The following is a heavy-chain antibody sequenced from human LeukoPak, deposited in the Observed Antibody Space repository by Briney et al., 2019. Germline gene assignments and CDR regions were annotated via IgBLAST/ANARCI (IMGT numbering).Heavy chain of an antibody. J-gene: IGHJ4*02. Sequence: SETLSLTCTVSGGSISSTSYYWGWIRQPPGKGLEWIGNIYYSGSTYYNPSLKSRVTISVDTSKNQFSLKLSSVTAADAAVYFCARGGPQSSAWFGYWGQGTLVTVSS. CDR1: GGSISSTSYY. D-gene: IGHD6-19*01. CDR3: ARGGPQSSAWFGY. V-gene: IGHV4-39*07. CDR2: IYYSGST.